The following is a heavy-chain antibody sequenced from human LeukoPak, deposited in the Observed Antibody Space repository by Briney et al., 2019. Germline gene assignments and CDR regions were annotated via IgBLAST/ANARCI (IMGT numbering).Heavy chain of an antibody. CDR2: IIPIFGTA. D-gene: IGHD1-14*01. CDR1: GYTFSSYA. CDR3: ASRDNRRSYYYYMDV. V-gene: IGHV1-69*13. Sequence: ASVKVSCKASGYTFSSYAISWVRQAPGQGLEWMGGIIPIFGTANYAQKLQGRVTITADESTSTAYMELSSLRSEDTAVYYCASRDNRRSYYYYMDVWGKGTTVTISS. J-gene: IGHJ6*03.